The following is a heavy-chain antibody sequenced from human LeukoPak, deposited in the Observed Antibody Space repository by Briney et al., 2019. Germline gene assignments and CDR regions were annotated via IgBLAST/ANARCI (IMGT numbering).Heavy chain of an antibody. CDR3: AKGRELRWFGELSAH. CDR2: IRYDGSNK. D-gene: IGHD3-10*01. V-gene: IGHV3-30*02. CDR1: GFTFSSYG. J-gene: IGHJ4*02. Sequence: GGSLRLSCAASGFTFSSYGMHWVRQAPGKGLEWVAFIRYDGSNKYYADSVKGRFTISRDNSKNTLYLQMNSLRAEDTAVYYCAKGRELRWFGELSAHWGQGTLVTVSS.